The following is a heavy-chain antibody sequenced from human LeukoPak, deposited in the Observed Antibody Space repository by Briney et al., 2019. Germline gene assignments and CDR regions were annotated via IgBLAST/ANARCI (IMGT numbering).Heavy chain of an antibody. D-gene: IGHD5-18*01. CDR1: GFPLSTSGVG. J-gene: IGHJ5*02. CDR3: AHRRYTAGYNWFDP. CDR2: IYWDDDN. Sequence: KESGPTLVKPTQTLTLTCTFSGFPLSTSGVGVGWIRQPPGKALEWLAVIYWDDDNRYSPSLRNRLTITKDTSKNQVVLKMTNMDPVDTATYYCAHRRYTAGYNWFDPWGQGTLVTVSS. V-gene: IGHV2-5*02.